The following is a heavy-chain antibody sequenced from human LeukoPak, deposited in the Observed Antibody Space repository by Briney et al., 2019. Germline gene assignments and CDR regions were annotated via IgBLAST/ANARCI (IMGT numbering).Heavy chain of an antibody. D-gene: IGHD5-24*01. V-gene: IGHV4-59*01. J-gene: IGHJ4*02. Sequence: PSETLSLTCTVSGGSISSYYWSWIRQPPGKGLEWIGYIYYSGSTNYNPSLKSRITISVDTSKNQSSLKLSSVTAADTAVYYCARDFDDGYNLALDYWGQGTLVTVSS. CDR3: ARDFDDGYNLALDY. CDR1: GGSISSYY. CDR2: IYYSGST.